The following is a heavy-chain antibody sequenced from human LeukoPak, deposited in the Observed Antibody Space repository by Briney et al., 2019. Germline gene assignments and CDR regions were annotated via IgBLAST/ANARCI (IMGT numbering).Heavy chain of an antibody. D-gene: IGHD1-26*01. V-gene: IGHV4-38-2*02. J-gene: IGHJ4*02. CDR2: IYHSGST. CDR1: GYSISSGYY. CDR3: ARDVSGSYYDY. Sequence: SETLSLTCTVSGYSISSGYYWGWIRQPPGKGLEWIGYIYHSGSTYYNPSLKSRVTISVDRSKNQFSLKLSSVTAADTAVYYCARDVSGSYYDYWGQGTLVTVSS.